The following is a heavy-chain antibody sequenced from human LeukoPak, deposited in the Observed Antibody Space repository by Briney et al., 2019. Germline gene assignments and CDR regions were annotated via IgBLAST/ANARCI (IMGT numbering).Heavy chain of an antibody. V-gene: IGHV3-23*01. Sequence: GGSLRLSCVASGFMFSNFAMTWVRQAPGKGLEWVSTINAIDADTYYAASVKGRFTVSRDNSKNTLYLQMNSLRADDTAIYYCAKQFLGANWGQGTLVIVSS. CDR2: INAIDADT. D-gene: IGHD2/OR15-2a*01. J-gene: IGHJ4*02. CDR3: AKQFLGAN. CDR1: GFMFSNFA.